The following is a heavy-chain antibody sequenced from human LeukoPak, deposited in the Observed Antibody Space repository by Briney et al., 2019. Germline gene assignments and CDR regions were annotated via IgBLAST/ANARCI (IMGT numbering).Heavy chain of an antibody. V-gene: IGHV1-2*02. Sequence: ASVKVSCKASGYTFTGYYMHWVRQAPGQGLEWMGWINPNSGGTNYAQKFQGRVTMTRDTSISTAYMELSRLRSDDTAVYYCARDISLGMPDWFDPWGQGTLVTVSS. CDR3: ARDISLGMPDWFDP. CDR2: INPNSGGT. J-gene: IGHJ5*02. CDR1: GYTFTGYY. D-gene: IGHD2-2*01.